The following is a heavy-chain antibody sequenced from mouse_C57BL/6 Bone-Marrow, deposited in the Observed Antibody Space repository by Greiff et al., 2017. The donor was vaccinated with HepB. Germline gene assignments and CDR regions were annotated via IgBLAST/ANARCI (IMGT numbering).Heavy chain of an antibody. CDR3: ARPPCYGGRYWYFDV. Sequence: QVQLKQPGAELVRPGSSVKLSCKASGYTFTSYWMHWVKQRPIQGLEWIGNIDPSDSETHYNQKFKDKATLTVDKSSSTAYMQLSSLTSEDSAVYYCARPPCYGGRYWYFDVWGTGTAVTVSS. V-gene: IGHV1-52*01. CDR2: IDPSDSET. D-gene: IGHD1-1*01. CDR1: GYTFTSYW. J-gene: IGHJ1*03.